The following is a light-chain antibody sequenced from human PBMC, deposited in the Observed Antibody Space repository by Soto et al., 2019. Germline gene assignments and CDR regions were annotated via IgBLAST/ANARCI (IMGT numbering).Light chain of an antibody. CDR1: QSVNSN. V-gene: IGKV3-15*01. Sequence: VMTQSPATLSVSPGESATLSCRASQSVNSNLAWYQQKPGQAPRLLIYDTSSRATGIPARFSGSRSGTEFTLTISSLQSEDSAVYYCQQYNNWPPWTFGQGTKVDIK. CDR2: DTS. J-gene: IGKJ1*01. CDR3: QQYNNWPPWT.